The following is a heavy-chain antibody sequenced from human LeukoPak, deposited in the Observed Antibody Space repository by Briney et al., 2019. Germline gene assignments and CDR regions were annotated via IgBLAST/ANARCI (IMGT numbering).Heavy chain of an antibody. V-gene: IGHV4-39*01. J-gene: IGHJ5*02. D-gene: IGHD6-19*01. CDR2: IYHSGST. Sequence: SETLSLTCTVSGGSISSSSYYWGWIRQPPGKGLEWIGSIYHSGSTYYNPSLKSRVTISVDTSKNQFSLKLSSVTAADTAVYYCARPRIAVAGEFDPWGQGTLVTVSS. CDR3: ARPRIAVAGEFDP. CDR1: GGSISSSSYY.